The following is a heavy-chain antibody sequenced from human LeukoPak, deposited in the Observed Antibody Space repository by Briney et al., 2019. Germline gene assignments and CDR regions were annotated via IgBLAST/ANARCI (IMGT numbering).Heavy chain of an antibody. CDR1: GYTFTSYG. CDR2: ISAYNGNT. D-gene: IGHD3-22*01. Sequence: ASVKVSCKASGYTFTSYGISWVRQAPGQGLERMGWISAYNGNTNYAQKLQGRVTMTTDTSTSTAYMELRSLRSDDTAVYYCARLGIPYDRSGYRGYYFDYGGQGTLVTVPS. J-gene: IGHJ4*02. V-gene: IGHV1-18*01. CDR3: ARLGIPYDRSGYRGYYFDY.